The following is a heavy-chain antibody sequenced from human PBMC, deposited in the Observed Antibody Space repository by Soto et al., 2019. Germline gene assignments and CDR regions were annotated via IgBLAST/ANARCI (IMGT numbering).Heavy chain of an antibody. D-gene: IGHD3-22*01. Sequence: VASVKVSCKASGGTFSSYAISWVRQAPGQGLEWMGGIIPIFGTANYAQKFQGRVTITADESTSTAYMELSSLRSEDTAVYYCARPYYYDSSGSGLKGWFDPWGQGTLVTVSS. V-gene: IGHV1-69*13. CDR3: ARPYYYDSSGSGLKGWFDP. CDR1: GGTFSSYA. J-gene: IGHJ5*02. CDR2: IIPIFGTA.